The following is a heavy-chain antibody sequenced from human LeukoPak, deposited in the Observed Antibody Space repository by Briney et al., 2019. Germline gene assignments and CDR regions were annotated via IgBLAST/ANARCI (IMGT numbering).Heavy chain of an antibody. D-gene: IGHD3-3*01. V-gene: IGHV1-2*02. CDR2: INPNSGGT. Sequence: GASVKVSCKASGYTFTGYYMHWVRQAPGQGLEWMGWINPNSGGTNYAQKFQGRVTMTRHTSISTAYMELSRLRSDDTAVYYCARDRRITIFGVATNWFDPWGQGTLVTVSS. CDR1: GYTFTGYY. CDR3: ARDRRITIFGVATNWFDP. J-gene: IGHJ5*02.